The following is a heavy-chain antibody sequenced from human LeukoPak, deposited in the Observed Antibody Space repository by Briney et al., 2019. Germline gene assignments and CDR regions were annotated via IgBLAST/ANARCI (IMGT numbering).Heavy chain of an antibody. Sequence: GGSLRLSCEASGFTFNRYWMSWVRQAPGKGLEWVANIKQDGSEQYYVDSVKGRFTISRDIAENSLYLQMNNLRVEDTALYYCARDYGDYWGQGTLVTVSS. J-gene: IGHJ4*02. CDR2: IKQDGSEQ. V-gene: IGHV3-7*01. D-gene: IGHD4-17*01. CDR3: ARDYGDY. CDR1: GFTFNRYW.